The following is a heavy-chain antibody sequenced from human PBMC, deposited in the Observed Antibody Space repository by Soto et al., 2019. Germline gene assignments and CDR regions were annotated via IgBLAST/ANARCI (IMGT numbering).Heavy chain of an antibody. V-gene: IGHV5-10-1*01. Sequence: GSGYKITDYWISWVLKMTGKGLEWMGRIDPSDSYTNYSPSFRGHVTISADKSISTAYLQWSSLKASDTAMYYCASHYYDSSGYSSFLDYWGQGTLVTVSS. CDR2: IDPSDSYT. J-gene: IGHJ4*02. CDR3: ASHYYDSSGYSSFLDY. D-gene: IGHD3-22*01. CDR1: GYKITDYW.